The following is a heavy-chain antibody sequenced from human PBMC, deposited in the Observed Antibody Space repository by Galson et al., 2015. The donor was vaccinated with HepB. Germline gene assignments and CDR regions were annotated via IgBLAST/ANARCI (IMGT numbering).Heavy chain of an antibody. CDR1: GGSFSRHA. CDR3: ARDPMYYYDDDGFLISGDRYFQH. D-gene: IGHD3-22*01. V-gene: IGHV1-69*06. Sequence: SVKVSCKVSGGSFSRHAISWVRQAPGQGLEWMGGIIPNFGTTDYAQKFEGRVTITADKSTSTAYMELSSLTSEDTAVYYCARDPMYYYDDDGFLISGDRYFQHWGQGTLVIVSS. J-gene: IGHJ1*01. CDR2: IIPNFGTT.